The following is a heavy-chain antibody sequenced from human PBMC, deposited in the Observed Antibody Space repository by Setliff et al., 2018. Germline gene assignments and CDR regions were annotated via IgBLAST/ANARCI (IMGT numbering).Heavy chain of an antibody. CDR1: GYTFTSYY. V-gene: IGHV1-46*01. J-gene: IGHJ3*02. CDR2: INPSGGST. D-gene: IGHD3-22*01. Sequence: ASVKVSCKASGYTFTSYYMHWVRQAPGQGFEWMGIINPSGGSTSYAQKFQGRVTMTRDTSTSTVYMELSSLRSEDTAVYYCARVDYYDSSGLDAFDIWGQGTMVTVSS. CDR3: ARVDYYDSSGLDAFDI.